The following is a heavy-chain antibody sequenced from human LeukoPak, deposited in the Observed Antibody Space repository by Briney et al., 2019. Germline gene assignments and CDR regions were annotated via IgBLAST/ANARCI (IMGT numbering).Heavy chain of an antibody. V-gene: IGHV4-39*07. CDR1: GGSISSSSYY. D-gene: IGHD3-10*01. CDR3: ARLYGYGSGSPGGDWFDP. J-gene: IGHJ5*02. CDR2: IYYSGST. Sequence: SETLSLTCTVSGGSISSSSYYWGWIRQPPGKGLEWIGSIYYSGSTYYNPSLKSRVTISVDRSKNQFSLKLSSVTAADTAVYYCARLYGYGSGSPGGDWFDPWGQGTLVTVSS.